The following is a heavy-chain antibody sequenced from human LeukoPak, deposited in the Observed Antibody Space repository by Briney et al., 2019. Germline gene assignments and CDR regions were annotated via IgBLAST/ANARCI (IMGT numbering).Heavy chain of an antibody. D-gene: IGHD2-2*01. CDR3: ASQPAAADVDY. CDR1: GFTFSNFW. V-gene: IGHV3-7*03. J-gene: IGHJ4*02. CDR2: IKQDGSEK. Sequence: PGGSLRLSCATSGFTFSNFWMTWVRQAPGKGLEWVANIKQDGSEKNYVESVKGRFTISRDNAKNSLYLQMNGLRAEDTAVYYCASQPAAADVDYWGQGTLVTVSS.